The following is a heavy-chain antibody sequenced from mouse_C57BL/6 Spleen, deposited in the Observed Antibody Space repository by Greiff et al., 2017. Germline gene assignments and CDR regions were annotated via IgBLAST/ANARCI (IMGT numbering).Heavy chain of an antibody. CDR1: GYSITSGYY. V-gene: IGHV3-6*01. D-gene: IGHD2-10*02. Sequence: DVQLQESGPGLVKPSQSLSLTCSVTGYSITSGYYWNWIRQFPGNKLEWMGYISYDGSNNYNPSLKNRISITRDTSKNQFFLKLNSVTTEDSATYYCARGGYGNYWYFDVWGTGTTLTVSS. CDR3: ARGGYGNYWYFDV. J-gene: IGHJ1*03. CDR2: ISYDGSN.